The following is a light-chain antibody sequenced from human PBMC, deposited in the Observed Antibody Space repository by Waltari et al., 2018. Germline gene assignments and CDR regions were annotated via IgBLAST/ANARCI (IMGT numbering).Light chain of an antibody. V-gene: IGLV2-23*03. J-gene: IGLJ2*01. Sequence: QSALTQPASLSGSPGQSITISCTGTSRYVGSSHLVSWYQQHPGKAPKLIIYEGSKRPSGVSNRFSGSKSGNTASLTISGLQAEDEADYHCCSYAGGSAFVVFGGGTKLTVL. CDR2: EGS. CDR1: SRYVGSSHL. CDR3: CSYAGGSAFVV.